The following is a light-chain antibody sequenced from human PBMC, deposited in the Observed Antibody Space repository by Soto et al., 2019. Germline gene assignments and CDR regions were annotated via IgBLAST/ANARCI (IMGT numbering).Light chain of an antibody. CDR2: GAS. CDR3: QQYDTSPST. V-gene: IGKV3-15*01. J-gene: IGKJ1*01. Sequence: EIVLTQSPAALSVSPGGRATLSCRASQDVMYDLAWYQQKPGQAPRLLVYGASTRATDAPPRFRGSGSGREFSLTISSLQSEDFATYYCQQYDTSPSTFGQGTKVDIK. CDR1: QDVMYD.